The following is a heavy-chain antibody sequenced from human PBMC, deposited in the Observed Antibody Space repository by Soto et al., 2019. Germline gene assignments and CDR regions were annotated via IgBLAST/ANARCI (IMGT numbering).Heavy chain of an antibody. Sequence: SETLSLTCTVSGGSISSYYWSWIRQPPGKGLEWIGYIYYSGSTNYNPSLKSRVTISVDTYKNQFSLKLSSVTAADTAVYYCASAIRYGGLVDYWGQGTLVTVSS. CDR1: GGSISSYY. CDR2: IYYSGST. D-gene: IGHD1-1*01. V-gene: IGHV4-59*01. J-gene: IGHJ4*02. CDR3: ASAIRYGGLVDY.